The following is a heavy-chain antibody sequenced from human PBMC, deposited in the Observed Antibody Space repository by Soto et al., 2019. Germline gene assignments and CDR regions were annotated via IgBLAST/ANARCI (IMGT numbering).Heavy chain of an antibody. Sequence: GGSLRLACAASGFTFSSYSMNWVRQAPGKGLEWVSYISSSSSTIYYADSVKGRFTISRDNAKNSLYLQMNSLRAEDTAVYYCASFSVVVEAATGYWGEGPLVTVSS. J-gene: IGHJ4*02. CDR3: ASFSVVVEAATGY. CDR2: ISSSSSTI. V-gene: IGHV3-48*01. CDR1: GFTFSSYS. D-gene: IGHD2-15*01.